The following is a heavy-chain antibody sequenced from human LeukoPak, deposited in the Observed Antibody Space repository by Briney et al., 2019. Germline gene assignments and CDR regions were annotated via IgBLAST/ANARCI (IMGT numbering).Heavy chain of an antibody. V-gene: IGHV3-30*03. CDR2: MSFDGSYK. D-gene: IGHD2-8*02. CDR1: GFTFNTYA. Sequence: GGTLRLSCAASGFTFNTYAMHWVRQAPGKGPEWVADMSFDGSYKHYADSVKGRFTIYRDSSKSTLYVQMNSLSVEDTAVYYCARDLHCAGGECYYGLMYWGQGTLVVVSS. CDR3: ARDLHCAGGECYYGLMY. J-gene: IGHJ4*02.